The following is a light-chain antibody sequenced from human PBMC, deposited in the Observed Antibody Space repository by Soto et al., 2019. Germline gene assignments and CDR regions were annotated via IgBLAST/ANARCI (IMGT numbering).Light chain of an antibody. CDR3: QHYGISPWT. J-gene: IGKJ1*01. CDR1: QSVSSNN. CDR2: GAS. V-gene: IGKV3-20*01. Sequence: EIVLTQSPGTLSLSPGERATLSCRASQSVSSNNLAWYQQRPGQAPRVVIYGASTRATGIPERFSGSGSGTDFTLTISRLEPEDFAVYYCQHYGISPWTFGQGTKVEIK.